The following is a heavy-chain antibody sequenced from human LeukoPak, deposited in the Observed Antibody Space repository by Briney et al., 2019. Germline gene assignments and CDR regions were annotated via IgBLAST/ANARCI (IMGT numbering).Heavy chain of an antibody. CDR1: GFTFSSYA. CDR3: ARDQAGYCSAGSCYEGFDY. V-gene: IGHV3-30*04. J-gene: IGHJ4*02. CDR2: ISYDGRHT. D-gene: IGHD2-15*01. Sequence: GGSLRLSCAASGFTFSSYAMSWVRQTPGKGLEWVAAISYDGRHTYYADSVKGRFTISRDNSKSILYVQMNSLRPEDTAVYYCARDQAGYCSAGSCYEGFDYWGQGTLVTVSS.